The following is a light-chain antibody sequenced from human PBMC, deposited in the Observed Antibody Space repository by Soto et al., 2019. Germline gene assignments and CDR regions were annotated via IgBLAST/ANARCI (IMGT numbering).Light chain of an antibody. J-gene: IGKJ4*01. CDR2: WAS. CDR1: QTVLYRSHNKNY. Sequence: DIVMTQSPDSLAVSLGERATINCKSSQTVLYRSHNKNYLAWYQQKPGHPPKLLIYWASTRESGVPDRVSGSCSGTDFTLNINSLQAEDVAVYYCQKDYDTPPFTFGGGTKVEIK. V-gene: IGKV4-1*01. CDR3: QKDYDTPPFT.